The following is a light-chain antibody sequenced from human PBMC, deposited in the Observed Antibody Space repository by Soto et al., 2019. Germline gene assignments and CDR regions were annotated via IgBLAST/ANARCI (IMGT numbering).Light chain of an antibody. CDR2: GAS. V-gene: IGKV1-27*01. CDR3: HSYHSIPRT. J-gene: IGKJ1*01. CDR1: QGISYY. Sequence: IQMPHPPPSLYSSIGNRVTITSRAIQGISYYLSWYHQKPGNVPNLLIYGASILQSGVPSRFSGSGSGTHFTLTISSLQPEDVATYYCHSYHSIPRTFGQGTTVEIK.